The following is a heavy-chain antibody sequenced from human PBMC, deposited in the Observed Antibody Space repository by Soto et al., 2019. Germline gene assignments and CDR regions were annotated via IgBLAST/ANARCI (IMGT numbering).Heavy chain of an antibody. D-gene: IGHD6-19*01. CDR2: INSDGSST. V-gene: IGHV3-74*01. CDR3: ARDASQSIAVAGTVSAYGMDV. Sequence: VGSLRLSCAASGFTFSSYWMHWVRQAPGKGLVWVSRINSDGSSTSYADSVKGRFTISRDNAKNTLYLQMNSLRAEDTAVYYCARDASQSIAVAGTVSAYGMDVWGQGTTVTVSS. CDR1: GFTFSSYW. J-gene: IGHJ6*02.